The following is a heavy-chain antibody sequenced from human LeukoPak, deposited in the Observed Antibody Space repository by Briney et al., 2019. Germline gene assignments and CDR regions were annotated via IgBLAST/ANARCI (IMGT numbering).Heavy chain of an antibody. CDR1: GGSFSGYY. V-gene: IGHV4-34*01. CDR3: ARAPGTTFDY. CDR2: INHSGST. J-gene: IGHJ4*01. Sequence: SETLSLTCAVYGGSFSGYYWSWIRQPPGKGLEWIGEINHSGSTNYNPSLKSRVTISVDTSKNQFSLKLNSVTAADTAVYYCARAPGTTFDYWGHGNMVTVSS. D-gene: IGHD4-17*01.